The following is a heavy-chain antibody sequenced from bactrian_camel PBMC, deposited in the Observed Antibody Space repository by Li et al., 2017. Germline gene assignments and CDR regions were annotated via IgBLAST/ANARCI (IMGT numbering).Heavy chain of an antibody. CDR3: ATCRTGGCSVT. CDR2: VDRDGTI. J-gene: IGHJ6*01. D-gene: IGHD3*01. CDR1: RYSSCTYD. V-gene: IGHV3S53*01. Sequence: QVQLVESGGGSVQAGGSLRLSCTVSRYSSCTYDMSRYRQAPGKEREFVATVDRDGTIRYADSVKGRFTISRDNAKTTVYLQMNRLTPEDTAMYYCATCRTGGCSVTGDRGPRSPSP.